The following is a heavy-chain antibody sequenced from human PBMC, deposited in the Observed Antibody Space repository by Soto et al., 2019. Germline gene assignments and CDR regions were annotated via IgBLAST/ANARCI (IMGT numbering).Heavy chain of an antibody. Sequence: PSETLSLTCTFSGGSISRSSYYRVWIRQPPGKGLEWIGSIYESGSTYYNPSLKSRVTISVDTSKNQFSLKLSSVTAADTAVYYCARPKMNGMDVWGQGTTVTVSS. J-gene: IGHJ6*02. CDR1: GGSISRSSYY. CDR2: IYESGST. V-gene: IGHV4-39*01. CDR3: ARPKMNGMDV.